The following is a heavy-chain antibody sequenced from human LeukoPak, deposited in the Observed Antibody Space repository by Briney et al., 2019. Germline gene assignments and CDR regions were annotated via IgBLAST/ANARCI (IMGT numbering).Heavy chain of an antibody. CDR1: GFTFSDYY. Sequence: GGSLRLSCAASGFTFSDYYMSWIRQAPGKGLEWVSYIITSGITIYYADSVKGRFTISRDNAKNSLYLQMNSLRAEDTAVYYCARDLTAAATFDYWGQGTLVTVSS. D-gene: IGHD6-13*01. CDR3: ARDLTAAATFDY. J-gene: IGHJ4*02. V-gene: IGHV3-11*01. CDR2: IITSGITI.